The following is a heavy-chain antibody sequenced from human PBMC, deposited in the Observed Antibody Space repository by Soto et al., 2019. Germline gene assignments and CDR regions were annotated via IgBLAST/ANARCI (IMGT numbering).Heavy chain of an antibody. D-gene: IGHD3-22*01. CDR2: IYYSGST. J-gene: IGHJ4*02. CDR3: ARGGYYDSSGPRGLFDY. Sequence: PSETLSLTCTVSGGSISSSSYYWGWIRQPPGKGLEWIGSIYYSGSTYYNPSLKSRVTISVDTSKNQFSLQLSSVTAADTAVYYCARGGYYDSSGPRGLFDYWGQGTLVTVSS. V-gene: IGHV4-39*01. CDR1: GGSISSSSYY.